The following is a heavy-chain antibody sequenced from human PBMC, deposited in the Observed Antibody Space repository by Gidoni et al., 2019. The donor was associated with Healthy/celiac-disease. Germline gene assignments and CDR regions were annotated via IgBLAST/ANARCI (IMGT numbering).Heavy chain of an antibody. V-gene: IGHV4-39*01. CDR2: IYYSGST. CDR3: ARHPISGPFDY. J-gene: IGHJ4*02. CDR1: GGSISSSSYY. D-gene: IGHD3-10*01. Sequence: QLQLQESGPGLVKPSETLSLTCTVSGGSISSSSYYWGWIRQPPGKGLEWIGSIYYSGSTYYNPSLKSRVTISVDTSKNQFSLKLSSVTAADTAVYYCARHPISGPFDYWGQGTLVTVSS.